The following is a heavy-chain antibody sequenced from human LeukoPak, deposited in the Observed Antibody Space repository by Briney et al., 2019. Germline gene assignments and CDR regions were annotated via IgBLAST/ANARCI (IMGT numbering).Heavy chain of an antibody. CDR3: ARGFQSWYPSVYYYYGVDV. Sequence: PSETLSLTCAVYGGSFSGYYWSWIRQPPGKGLEWIGEINHSGSTNYNPSLKSRVTISVGTSKNQFSLKLSSVTAADTAVYYCARGFQSWYPSVYYYYGVDVWGQGTTVTVSS. V-gene: IGHV4-34*01. CDR2: INHSGST. D-gene: IGHD6-13*01. J-gene: IGHJ6*02. CDR1: GGSFSGYY.